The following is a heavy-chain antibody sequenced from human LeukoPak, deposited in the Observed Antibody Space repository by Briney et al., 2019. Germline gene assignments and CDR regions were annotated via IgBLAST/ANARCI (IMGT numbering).Heavy chain of an antibody. Sequence: ASVKVSCKVSGYTLTELSMHWVRQAPGKGLEWMGGFDPEDGETIYAQKFQGRVAMTRDTSISTAYMELSRLRSDDTAVYYCAREYGDYFDYWGQGTLVTVSS. CDR1: GYTLTELS. J-gene: IGHJ4*02. CDR3: AREYGDYFDY. V-gene: IGHV1-24*01. D-gene: IGHD2-8*01. CDR2: FDPEDGET.